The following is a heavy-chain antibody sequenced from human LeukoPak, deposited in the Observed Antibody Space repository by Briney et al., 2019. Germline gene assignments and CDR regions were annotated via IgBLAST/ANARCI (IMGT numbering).Heavy chain of an antibody. CDR1: GGSISSGGYY. V-gene: IGHV4-31*03. CDR3: ARVGSTSWEVDY. Sequence: SETLSLTCTVSGGSISSGGYYWSWIRQHPGKGLEWIGYIYYSGSTYYNPSLKSRVTISVGTSKNQFSLKLSSVTAADTAVYYCARVGSTSWEVDYWGQGTLVTVSS. D-gene: IGHD2-2*01. CDR2: IYYSGST. J-gene: IGHJ4*02.